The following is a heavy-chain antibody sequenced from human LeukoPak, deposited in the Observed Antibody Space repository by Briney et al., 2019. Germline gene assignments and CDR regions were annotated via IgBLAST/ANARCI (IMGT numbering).Heavy chain of an antibody. J-gene: IGHJ4*02. CDR3: AKDSVYYFSSSGSPYYFDN. CDR2: IGYDGNNK. CDR1: GFTISDYA. D-gene: IGHD3-22*01. V-gene: IGHV3-30*02. Sequence: GGSLRLSCAASGFTISDYAMHWVRQAPGKGLEWVAFIGYDGNNKYYVDSLKGRFAISRDKSTSTLYLQMNSLRPEDTAVYYCAKDSVYYFSSSGSPYYFDNWGQGTLVTVSS.